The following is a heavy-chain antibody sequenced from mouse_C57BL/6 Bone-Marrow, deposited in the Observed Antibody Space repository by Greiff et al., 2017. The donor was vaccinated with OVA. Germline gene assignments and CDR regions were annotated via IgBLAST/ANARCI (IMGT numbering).Heavy chain of an antibody. V-gene: IGHV1-66*01. CDR2: IYPGSGNT. CDR1: GYSFTSYY. J-gene: IGHJ2*01. Sequence: VQLQESGPELVKPGASVKISCKASGYSFTSYYIHWVKQRPGQGLEWIGWIYPGSGNTKYNEKFKGKATLTADTSSSTAYMQLSSLTSEDSAVYYCATGATDYFDYWGQGTTLTVSS. CDR3: ATGATDYFDY. D-gene: IGHD1-1*01.